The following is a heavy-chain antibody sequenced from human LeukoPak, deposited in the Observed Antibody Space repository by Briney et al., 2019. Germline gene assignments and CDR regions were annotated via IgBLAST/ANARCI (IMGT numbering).Heavy chain of an antibody. CDR3: ANYQNDDAFDI. CDR2: ISSSGSTI. Sequence: GGSLRLSCAASGFTFSSYEMNWVRQAPGKGLEWVSYISSSGSTIYYADSVKGRFTISRDNAKNSLYLQMNSLRAEDTAVYYCANYQNDDAFDIWGQGTMVTVSS. V-gene: IGHV3-48*03. D-gene: IGHD1-1*01. J-gene: IGHJ3*02. CDR1: GFTFSSYE.